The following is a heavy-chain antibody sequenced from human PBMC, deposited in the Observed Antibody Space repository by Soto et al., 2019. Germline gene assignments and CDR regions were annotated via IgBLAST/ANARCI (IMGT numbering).Heavy chain of an antibody. CDR3: AKTHSGWYTPLYS. Sequence: EVQLLESGGGLVQPGGSLRLSCSASGFIFSSYALSWVRQAPGKGLEWVSAISGSGTTTYYADSVKGRFTFSRDNSKNMLYLQMNSLRAEDTAVYYCAKTHSGWYTPLYSWGQGTLVTVSS. CDR2: ISGSGTTT. CDR1: GFIFSSYA. V-gene: IGHV3-23*01. D-gene: IGHD6-19*01. J-gene: IGHJ4*02.